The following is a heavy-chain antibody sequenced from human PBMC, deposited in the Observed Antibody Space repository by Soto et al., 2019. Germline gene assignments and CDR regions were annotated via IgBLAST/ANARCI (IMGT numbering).Heavy chain of an antibody. V-gene: IGHV2-5*02. Sequence: QITLKESGPTLVKPTQTLTLTCTFSGFSLTTDRVGVGWIRQPPGEALEWLAVIYWDDSKTYRPSLESRLTLTKATSKNQVALTMTNMDSLDTATYYCAHAYGGRSLYWGQGTLVTVSS. CDR2: IYWDDSK. CDR1: GFSLTTDRVG. D-gene: IGHD1-26*01. J-gene: IGHJ4*02. CDR3: AHAYGGRSLY.